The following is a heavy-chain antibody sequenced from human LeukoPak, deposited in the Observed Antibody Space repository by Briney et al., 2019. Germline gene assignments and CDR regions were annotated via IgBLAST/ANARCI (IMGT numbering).Heavy chain of an antibody. J-gene: IGHJ4*02. CDR3: ARGCGYCSGGSRRLYYFDF. CDR2: ISSSSSYI. CDR1: GFTFSSYS. D-gene: IGHD2-15*01. Sequence: SGGSLRLSCAASGFTFSSYSMNWVRQAPGKGLEWVSSISSSSSYIYYADSVKGRFTISRDNAKNSLYLQMNSLRAEDTAVYYCARGCGYCSGGSRRLYYFDFWGQGTLVTVSS. V-gene: IGHV3-21*01.